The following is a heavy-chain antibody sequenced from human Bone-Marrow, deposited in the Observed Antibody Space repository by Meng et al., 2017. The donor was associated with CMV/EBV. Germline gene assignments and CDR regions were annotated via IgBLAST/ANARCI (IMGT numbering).Heavy chain of an antibody. CDR2: IKSKTDGGTT. CDR1: GFTFSNAW. D-gene: IGHD4/OR15-4a*01. Sequence: GGSLRLSCAASGFTFSNAWMSWVRQAPGKGLEWVGRIKSKTDGGTTDYAAPVKGRFTISRDNAKNSLYLQMNSLRAEDTAVYYCARLSWIGPKNYYFDYWGQGTLVTVSS. CDR3: ARLSWIGPKNYYFDY. V-gene: IGHV3-15*01. J-gene: IGHJ4*02.